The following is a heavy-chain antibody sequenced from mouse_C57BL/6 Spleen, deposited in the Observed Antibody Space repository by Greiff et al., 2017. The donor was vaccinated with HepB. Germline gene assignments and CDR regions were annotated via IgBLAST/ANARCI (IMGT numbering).Heavy chain of an antibody. CDR1: GYTFTDYY. CDR2: ITPNNGGT. V-gene: IGHV1-26*01. D-gene: IGHD2-5*01. CDR3: ARSESYSNPLAY. J-gene: IGHJ3*01. Sequence: EVQLQQSGPELVKPGASVKISCKASGYTFTDYYMNWVKQSHGTSLEWIGDITPNNGGTSYNQKCKGKATLTVDKSSSTAYMELRSLTSEDSAVYYCARSESYSNPLAYWGQGTLVTVSA.